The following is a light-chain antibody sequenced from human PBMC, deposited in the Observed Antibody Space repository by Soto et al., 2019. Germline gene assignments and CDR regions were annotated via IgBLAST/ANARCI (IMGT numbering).Light chain of an antibody. J-gene: IGKJ3*01. V-gene: IGKV1-39*01. Sequence: DVRMTQSPSSLSASVGDTITITCRASRTINTYLNWFQQKPGEPPRLLIYGASTLHDGVPSRFSGSGSGADFTLTISSLQPEDAATYFCQKCSGPPPFTFGPGTTVDIK. CDR1: RTINTY. CDR3: QKCSGPPPFT. CDR2: GAS.